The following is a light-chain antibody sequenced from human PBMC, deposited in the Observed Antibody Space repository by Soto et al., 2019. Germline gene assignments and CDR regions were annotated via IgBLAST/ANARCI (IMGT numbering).Light chain of an antibody. Sequence: IQMTQSPSSLSPSVGDRVTITCRASQRITTYLNWYQQKPGEAPKLLISTSGTLQRGVPSRFSGSGSGTDFTLTITALRPEDFATYFCQQTYSTPYTFGHGTKLEIK. V-gene: IGKV1-39*01. J-gene: IGKJ2*01. CDR3: QQTYSTPYT. CDR2: TSG. CDR1: QRITTY.